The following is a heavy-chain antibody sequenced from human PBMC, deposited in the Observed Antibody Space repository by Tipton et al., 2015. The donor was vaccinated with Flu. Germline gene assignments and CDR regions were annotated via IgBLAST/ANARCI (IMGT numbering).Heavy chain of an antibody. D-gene: IGHD6-19*01. V-gene: IGHV4-38-2*02. CDR2: IYHSGST. CDR3: ARDLGGQSSGWKGPFDY. CDR1: GYSISSGYY. J-gene: IGHJ4*02. Sequence: TLSLTCTVSGYSISSGYYWCWIRQPPGKGLEWSGSIYHSGSTYYNPSLKSRVTISVDTSKNQFSLKLSSMTAADTAVYYCARDLGGQSSGWKGPFDYWGQGTLVTVSS.